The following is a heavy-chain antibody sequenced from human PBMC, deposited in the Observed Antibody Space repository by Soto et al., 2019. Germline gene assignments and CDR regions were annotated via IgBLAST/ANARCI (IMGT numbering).Heavy chain of an antibody. D-gene: IGHD4-17*01. CDR1: GYTFIDYD. CDR3: AVTTGY. J-gene: IGHJ4*02. Sequence: QVQVLQSGAEVKKPGASVKVSCKTSGYTFIDYDINWVRQAPGQGLEWMGWVSPDHNNAGYAQKFQGRVTMTTNNSINTAYMELTSLRFEGTAVYYCAVTTGYWGQGSMVTVSS. V-gene: IGHV1-8*02. CDR2: VSPDHNNA.